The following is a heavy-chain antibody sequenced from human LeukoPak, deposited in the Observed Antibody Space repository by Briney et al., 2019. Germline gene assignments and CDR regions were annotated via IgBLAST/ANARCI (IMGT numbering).Heavy chain of an antibody. CDR2: IYPGDSDT. D-gene: IGHD2-2*01. Sequence: GESLKISRKGSGYSFTSYWIGWVRQMPGKGLEWMGIIYPGDSDTRYSPSFQGQVTISADKSISTAYLQWSSLKASDTAMYYCARRGCSSTSCFDYWGQGTLVTVSS. CDR1: GYSFTSYW. V-gene: IGHV5-51*01. CDR3: ARRGCSSTSCFDY. J-gene: IGHJ4*02.